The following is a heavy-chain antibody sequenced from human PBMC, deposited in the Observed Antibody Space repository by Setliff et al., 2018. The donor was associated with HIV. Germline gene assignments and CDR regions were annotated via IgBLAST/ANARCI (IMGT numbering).Heavy chain of an antibody. CDR1: GFTFNNAW. D-gene: IGHD5-18*01. CDR2: IKSKTDGGTT. Sequence: GGSLRLSCAASGFTFNNAWMTWVRQAPGKGLEWVGHIKSKTDGGTTDYAAPVKGRFTISRDDSKTTLYLQMNSLKTEDTAMYYCAKGGYGGAYYVAGYWGQGTKVTVSS. CDR3: AKGGYGGAYYVAGY. V-gene: IGHV3-15*01. J-gene: IGHJ4*02.